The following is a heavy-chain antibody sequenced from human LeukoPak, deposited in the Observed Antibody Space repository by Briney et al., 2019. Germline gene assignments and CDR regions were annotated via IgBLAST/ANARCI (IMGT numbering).Heavy chain of an antibody. CDR2: ISSSSSYI. CDR1: GFTFSSYS. V-gene: IGHV3-21*01. Sequence: GGSLRLSCAASGFTFSSYSMNWVRQAPGKGLEWVSSISSSSSYIYYADSVKGRFTISRDNPKNSLYLQMNSLRAEDTAAFYCGRGRPRGYSGYVIDYWGQGTPITVSS. CDR3: GRGRPRGYSGYVIDY. J-gene: IGHJ4*02. D-gene: IGHD5-12*01.